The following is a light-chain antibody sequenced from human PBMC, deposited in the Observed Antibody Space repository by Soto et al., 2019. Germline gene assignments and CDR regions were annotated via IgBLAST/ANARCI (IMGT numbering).Light chain of an antibody. CDR1: QGIRND. CDR2: AAS. Sequence: AIQMTQSPSSLSASVGDRVTITCRASQGIRNDLDWFQQKPGKAPKLLIYAASNLQSGVPARFSGSGSGTDFTLTISSLQPEDFATYYCQQLNIYPFTFGPGTKVDIK. J-gene: IGKJ3*01. CDR3: QQLNIYPFT. V-gene: IGKV1-6*01.